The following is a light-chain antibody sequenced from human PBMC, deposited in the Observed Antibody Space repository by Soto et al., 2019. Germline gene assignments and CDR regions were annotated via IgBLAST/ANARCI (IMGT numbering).Light chain of an antibody. CDR1: QTVGNA. V-gene: IGKV3-15*01. J-gene: IGKJ4*01. CDR2: GAS. Sequence: EIVMTQSPVTLSVSPGERATLSCRASQTVGNAIGWYQQKPGQAPRLLIHGASTRANGVPARFSGTGSGTEFTLIINSLQSEDFAPYFCHHYSKWPLTFGGGTKVEIK. CDR3: HHYSKWPLT.